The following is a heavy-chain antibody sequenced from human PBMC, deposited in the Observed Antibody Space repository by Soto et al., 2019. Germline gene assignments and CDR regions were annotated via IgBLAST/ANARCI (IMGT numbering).Heavy chain of an antibody. CDR1: GGSISSYY. Sequence: SETLSLTCTVSGGSISSYYWSWIRQPPGKGLEWIGYIYYSGSTNYNPSLKSRVTISVDTSKNQFSLKLSSVTAADAAVYYCARRYGDYFDYWGQGTLVTVSS. CDR2: IYYSGST. V-gene: IGHV4-59*08. CDR3: ARRYGDYFDY. J-gene: IGHJ4*02. D-gene: IGHD4-17*01.